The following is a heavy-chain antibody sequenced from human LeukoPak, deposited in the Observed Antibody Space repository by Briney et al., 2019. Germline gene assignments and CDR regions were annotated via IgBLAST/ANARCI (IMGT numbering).Heavy chain of an antibody. J-gene: IGHJ2*01. CDR1: GGSISSGDYY. CDR3: ARDLGLSWYFDL. D-gene: IGHD7-27*01. V-gene: IGHV4-30-4*01. CDR2: IYYSGST. Sequence: SETLSLTCTVSGGSISSGDYYWSWIRQPPGKGLEWIGYIYYSGSTYYNPSLKRRVTISVDTSKNQFSLKLSSVTAADTAVYYCARDLGLSWYFDLWGRGTLVTVSS.